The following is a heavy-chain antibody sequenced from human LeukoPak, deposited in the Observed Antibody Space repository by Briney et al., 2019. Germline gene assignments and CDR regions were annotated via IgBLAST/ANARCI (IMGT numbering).Heavy chain of an antibody. CDR1: GFTFDDYA. V-gene: IGHV3-20*04. J-gene: IGHJ6*03. Sequence: PGDSLRLSCAASGFTFDDYAMNWVRQVPGRGLEWVSGINWNGRITEYADSVKDRFTISRQNTKNSLYLYMNNLGGEDTALYFCARGSVQLWLRDTYYYMDVWGKGTTVTVPS. CDR3: ARGSVQLWLRDTYYYMDV. D-gene: IGHD5-18*01. CDR2: INWNGRIT.